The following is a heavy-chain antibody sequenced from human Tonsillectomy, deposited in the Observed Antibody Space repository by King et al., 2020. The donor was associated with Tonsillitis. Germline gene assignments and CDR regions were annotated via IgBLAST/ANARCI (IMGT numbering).Heavy chain of an antibody. J-gene: IGHJ5*02. CDR1: GFTFSTYF. CDR2: ISSSSDYI. Sequence: VQLVESGGGLVKPGGSLRLSCAASGFTFSTYFMNWVRQAPGRGLEWVSSISSSSDYIYYAASVEGRFTISRDNAKNSLYLQMNSLRAEDTAVYYCTSPLSWFCSGGSCYGGAWGQGTLVTVSS. D-gene: IGHD2-15*01. V-gene: IGHV3-21*01. CDR3: TSPLSWFCSGGSCYGGA.